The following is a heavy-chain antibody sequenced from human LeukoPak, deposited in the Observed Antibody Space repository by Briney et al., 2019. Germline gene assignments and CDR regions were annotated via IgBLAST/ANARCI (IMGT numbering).Heavy chain of an antibody. D-gene: IGHD6-19*01. J-gene: IGHJ4*02. Sequence: PGRSLRLSCAASGFTFDDYAMHWVRQAPGKGLEWVSYISSSSSTIYYADPVKGRFTISRDNAKNSLYLQMNSLRAEDTAVYYCARDLAVAGPDYWGQGTLVTVSS. CDR2: ISSSSSTI. CDR3: ARDLAVAGPDY. CDR1: GFTFDDYA. V-gene: IGHV3-48*01.